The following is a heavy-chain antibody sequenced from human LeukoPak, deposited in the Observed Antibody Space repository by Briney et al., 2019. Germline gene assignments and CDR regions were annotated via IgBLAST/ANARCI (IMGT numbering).Heavy chain of an antibody. Sequence: GGSLRLSRAASGLTFSNFAMNWVRQAPGKGLEWVSVVSGNGDSTYYADSVKGRFTISRDNSKNTLYLQMNSLRAEDTAVYYCARDQSIFGVVPDYWGQGTLVTVSS. CDR1: GLTFSNFA. D-gene: IGHD3-3*01. J-gene: IGHJ4*02. V-gene: IGHV3-23*01. CDR3: ARDQSIFGVVPDY. CDR2: VSGNGDST.